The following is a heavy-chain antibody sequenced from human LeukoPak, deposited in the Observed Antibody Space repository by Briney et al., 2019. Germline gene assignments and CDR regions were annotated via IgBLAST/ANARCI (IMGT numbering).Heavy chain of an antibody. CDR1: GYTFTSYG. D-gene: IGHD2-15*01. CDR3: ARDSNCSGGSCPFDY. J-gene: IGHJ4*02. CDR2: INPSGGST. Sequence: GASVKVSCKASGYTFTSYGISWVRQAPGQGLEWMGIINPSGGSTSYAQKFQGRVTMTRDTSTSTVYMELSSLRSEDTAVYYCARDSNCSGGSCPFDYWGQGTLVTVSS. V-gene: IGHV1-46*01.